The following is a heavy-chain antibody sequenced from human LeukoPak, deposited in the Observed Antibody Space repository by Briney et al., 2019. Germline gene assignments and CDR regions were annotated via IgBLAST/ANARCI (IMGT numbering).Heavy chain of an antibody. D-gene: IGHD3-22*01. CDR1: GGSFSGYY. J-gene: IGHJ5*02. CDR2: INHSGST. Sequence: PSETLSLTCAVYGGSFSGYYWSWIRQPPGKGLEWIGEINHSGSTNYNPSLTSRVTISVDTSKNQFSLKLSSVTAADTAVYYCARDKYIYDNSGSILDLWGQGTLVTVSS. CDR3: ARDKYIYDNSGSILDL. V-gene: IGHV4-34*01.